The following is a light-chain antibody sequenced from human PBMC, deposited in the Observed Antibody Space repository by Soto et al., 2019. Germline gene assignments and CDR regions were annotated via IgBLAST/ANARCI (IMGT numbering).Light chain of an antibody. CDR1: QSISSW. CDR3: QQYNSYSPWA. Sequence: DIQMTQSPSTLSASVGDRVTITCRATQSISSWLAWYQQKPGKAPKLLIYNASSLESGVPSRFIGSGSGTEVTLTISTLQPDDYATNYCQQYNSYSPWAFGQGTKVEIK. CDR2: NAS. V-gene: IGKV1-5*03. J-gene: IGKJ1*01.